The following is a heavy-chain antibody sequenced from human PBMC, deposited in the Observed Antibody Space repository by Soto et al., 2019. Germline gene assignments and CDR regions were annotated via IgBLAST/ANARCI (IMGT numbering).Heavy chain of an antibody. V-gene: IGHV1-2*02. CDR2: INPNSGGT. Sequence: QVQLVQSGAEVKKPGASVKVSCKASGYTFTGYYMHWVRQAPGQGLEWMGWINPNSGGTNYAQKFQGRVTMTRDTSISTAYMELSRLRSDDTAVYYCARLRFYDSSGLGAFDIWGQGTMVTVSS. CDR1: GYTFTGYY. CDR3: ARLRFYDSSGLGAFDI. D-gene: IGHD3-22*01. J-gene: IGHJ3*02.